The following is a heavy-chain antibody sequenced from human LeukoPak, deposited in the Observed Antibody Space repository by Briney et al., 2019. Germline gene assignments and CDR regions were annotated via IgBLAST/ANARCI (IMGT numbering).Heavy chain of an antibody. D-gene: IGHD3-10*02. CDR1: GYTFTSYG. V-gene: IGHV1-18*01. Sequence: ASVKVSCKASGYTFTSYGITWVRQAPGQGLEWMGWISAYNGNTNYAQKLQGRVTMTTDTSTSTAYMELRSLRSDDTAVYCCARGPYVQSAFDIWGQGTMVTVSS. CDR2: ISAYNGNT. J-gene: IGHJ3*02. CDR3: ARGPYVQSAFDI.